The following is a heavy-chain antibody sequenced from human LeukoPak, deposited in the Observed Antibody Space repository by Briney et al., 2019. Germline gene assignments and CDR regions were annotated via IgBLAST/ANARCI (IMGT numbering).Heavy chain of an antibody. CDR2: ISGSGGST. J-gene: IGHJ4*02. CDR1: GFTFSSYA. V-gene: IGHV3-23*01. Sequence: PGGSLRLSCAASGFTFSSYAMSWVRQAPGKGLEWVSAISGSGGSTYYADSVKGRFTISRDNSKNTLYLQMNSLRAEDTAVYYCAKGALVVTAIPGNYFDYWGQGTLITVSS. CDR3: AKGALVVTAIPGNYFDY. D-gene: IGHD2-21*02.